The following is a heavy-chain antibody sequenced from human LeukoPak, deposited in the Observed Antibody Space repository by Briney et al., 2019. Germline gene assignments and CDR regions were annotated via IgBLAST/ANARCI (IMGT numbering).Heavy chain of an antibody. Sequence: SETLSLTCAVYGGSFSGYYWSWIHQPPGKGLEWIGEINHSGSTNYNPSLKSRVTISVDTSKNQFSLKLSSVTAADTAVYYCARVPYSSSWYRGIYFDYWGQGTLVTVSS. D-gene: IGHD6-13*01. V-gene: IGHV4-34*01. CDR3: ARVPYSSSWYRGIYFDY. CDR1: GGSFSGYY. J-gene: IGHJ4*02. CDR2: INHSGST.